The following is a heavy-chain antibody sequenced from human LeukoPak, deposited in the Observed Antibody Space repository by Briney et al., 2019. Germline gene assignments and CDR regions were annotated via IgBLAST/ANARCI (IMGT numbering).Heavy chain of an antibody. D-gene: IGHD6-13*01. CDR2: IYYSGST. CDR1: GGSISSGGYY. CDR3: ASSSSWQNNWFDP. Sequence: PSETLSLTCTVSGGSISSGGYYWSWIRQHPGKGLEWIGYIYYSGSTYYNPSLKSRVTISVDTSKNQFSLKLSSVTAADTAVYYCASSSSWQNNWFDPWGQGTLVTVSS. V-gene: IGHV4-31*03. J-gene: IGHJ5*02.